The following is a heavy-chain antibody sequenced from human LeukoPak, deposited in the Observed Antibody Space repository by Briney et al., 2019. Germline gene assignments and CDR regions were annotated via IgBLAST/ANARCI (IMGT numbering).Heavy chain of an antibody. J-gene: IGHJ4*02. CDR1: SGSISSSNW. CDR3: AREGSDYDILTGYYPLGY. Sequence: SGTLSLTCAVSSGSISSSNWWSWVRQPPGKGLEWIGEIYHSGSTNYNPSLKSRVTISVDKSKNQFSLKLSSVTAADTAVYYCAREGSDYDILTGYYPLGYWGQGTLVTVSS. CDR2: IYHSGST. D-gene: IGHD3-9*01. V-gene: IGHV4-4*02.